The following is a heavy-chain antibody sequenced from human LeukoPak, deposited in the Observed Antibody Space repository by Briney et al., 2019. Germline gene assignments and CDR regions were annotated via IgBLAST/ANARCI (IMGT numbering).Heavy chain of an antibody. V-gene: IGHV3-30*18. J-gene: IGHJ6*02. CDR2: ISFDGSNK. CDR3: AKDLWVAATGAYYYNGMDV. D-gene: IGHD6-13*01. Sequence: GGSLRLSCAASGFTFSSYAMHWVRQAPGKGLEWVAVISFDGSNKNYAGSVKGRFTISRDNSKNTLYLQMNSLRAEDTAVYHCAKDLWVAATGAYYYNGMDVWGQGTTVTVSS. CDR1: GFTFSSYA.